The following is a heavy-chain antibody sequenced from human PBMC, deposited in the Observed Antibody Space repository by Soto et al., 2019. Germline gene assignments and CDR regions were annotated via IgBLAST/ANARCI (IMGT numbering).Heavy chain of an antibody. V-gene: IGHV3-11*01. CDR1: GFTFSDYG. CDR3: ARPLIAVAGTLDY. CDR2: ISSSGSTI. Sequence: GGSLRLSCAASGFTFSDYGMSWIRQAPGKGLEWVSYISSSGSTIYYADSVKGRFTISRDNAKNSLYLQMNSLRAEDKAVYYCARPLIAVAGTLDYWGQGTLVTVSS. D-gene: IGHD6-19*01. J-gene: IGHJ4*02.